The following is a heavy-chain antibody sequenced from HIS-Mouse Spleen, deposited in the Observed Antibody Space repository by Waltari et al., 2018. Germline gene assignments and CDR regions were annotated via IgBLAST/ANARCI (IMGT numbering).Heavy chain of an antibody. V-gene: IGHV4-39*07. CDR2: IYYRGRT. D-gene: IGHD6-13*01. CDR1: GGSISSSSYY. J-gene: IGHJ2*01. CDR3: AREIPYSSSWYDWYFDL. Sequence: QLQLQESGPGLVKPSETLSLTCTVSGGSISSSSYYLGWIRQPPGQGLGWSWSIYYRGRTYYNPSLKGRVTIEVDTSKTQFSLKLSSVTAADTAVYYCAREIPYSSSWYDWYFDLWGRGTLVTVSS.